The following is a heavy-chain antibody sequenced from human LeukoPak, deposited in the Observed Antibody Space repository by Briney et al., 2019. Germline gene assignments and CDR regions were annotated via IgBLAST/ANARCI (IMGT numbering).Heavy chain of an antibody. CDR2: IRYDGSNE. Sequence: PGGSLRLSCVASGVTFSSYGMHWVRQAPGKGLEWVAFIRYDGSNEYYIDSVKGRFTLSRDNSKNTLYLQMNSLRAEDTAVYYCARDDQSVGYCSSTSCYGIDWGQGTLVTVSS. J-gene: IGHJ4*02. D-gene: IGHD2-2*01. CDR1: GVTFSSYG. CDR3: ARDDQSVGYCSSTSCYGID. V-gene: IGHV3-30*02.